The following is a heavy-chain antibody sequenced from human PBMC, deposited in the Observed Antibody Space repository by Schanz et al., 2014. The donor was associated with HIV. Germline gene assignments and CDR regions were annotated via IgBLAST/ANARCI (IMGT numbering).Heavy chain of an antibody. CDR1: GYTFTRYD. D-gene: IGHD3-10*01. CDR3: ARMVPLARFAMDV. CDR2: INPSGGST. J-gene: IGHJ6*02. Sequence: QVQLVQSGAEVKKPGASVKVSCKASGYTFTRYDINWVRQATGQGLEWMGIINPSGGSTTYAPKFQGRVTMTRDTSTYTVYMELSSLRSEDTAVYFCARMVPLARFAMDVWGQGTMVTVSS. V-gene: IGHV1-46*01.